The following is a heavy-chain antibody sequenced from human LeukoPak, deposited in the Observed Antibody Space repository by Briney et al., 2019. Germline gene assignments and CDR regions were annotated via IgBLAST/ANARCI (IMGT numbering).Heavy chain of an antibody. CDR1: GGSFSGYY. CDR2: INHSGST. V-gene: IGHV4-34*01. CDR3: ARGRKVYCSSTSCRNWFDP. Sequence: PSETLSLTCAVYGGSFSGYYWSWIRQPPGKRLEWIGEINHSGSTNYNPSLKSRVTISVGTSKNQFSLKLSSVTAADTAVYYCARGRKVYCSSTSCRNWFDPWGQGTLVTVSS. J-gene: IGHJ5*02. D-gene: IGHD2-2*01.